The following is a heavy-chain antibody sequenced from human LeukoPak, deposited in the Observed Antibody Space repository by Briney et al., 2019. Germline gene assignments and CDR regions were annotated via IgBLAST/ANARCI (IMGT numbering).Heavy chain of an antibody. CDR1: GFALADYV. Sequence: PGGALRHSCTASGFALADYVTHWGRHTLGGGLERGSGICGDRANIDYADSVKSRFTISRDNDKNSLNLQMNSLTNEDTALYYCARDFCTGCNYYFYGMDVWGRGTTVTVSS. D-gene: IGHD2-2*01. J-gene: IGHJ6*02. V-gene: IGHV3-9*01. CDR3: ARDFCTGCNYYFYGMDV. CDR2: ICGDRANI.